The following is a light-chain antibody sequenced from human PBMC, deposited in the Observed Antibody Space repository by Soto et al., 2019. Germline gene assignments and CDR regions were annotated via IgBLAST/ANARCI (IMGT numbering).Light chain of an antibody. Sequence: DIQMTQSPSSLSASVGDRVTITCRASQAITNYLNWYQQKAGKAPKLLIYDASNLDTGVPSRFSGSGYGTDFTLTISSLQPEDIATYYCQQHDNLPPFTFGPGTKVHIK. CDR3: QQHDNLPPFT. V-gene: IGKV1-33*01. J-gene: IGKJ3*01. CDR2: DAS. CDR1: QAITNY.